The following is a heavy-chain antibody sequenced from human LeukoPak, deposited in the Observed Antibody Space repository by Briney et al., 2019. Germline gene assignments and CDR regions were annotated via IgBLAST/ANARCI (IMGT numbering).Heavy chain of an antibody. V-gene: IGHV3-15*07. CDR3: TTDPPYYKA. Sequence: ETLSLTCAVYGGSFSGYYWNWIRQPPGKGLEWVGRIKSKTDGGTTDYAAPVKGRFTISRDDSKNTLYLQMNSLKTEDTAVYYCTTDPPYYKAWGQGTLVTVSS. CDR1: GGSFSGYY. J-gene: IGHJ5*02. D-gene: IGHD3-10*01. CDR2: IKSKTDGGTT.